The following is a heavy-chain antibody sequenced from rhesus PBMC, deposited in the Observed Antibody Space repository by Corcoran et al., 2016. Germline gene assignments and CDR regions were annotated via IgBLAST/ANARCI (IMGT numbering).Heavy chain of an antibody. Sequence: QVQIQESGPGLVKPSETLTLTCAVSGGSISDDYYWSWIRQPPGKGLEWIGYIYGSGGGTNYNPSLKTRVTISKDTSKNQFSLKLSSVTAADTAVYYCARDKADSGYYLWYFDLWGPGTPITISS. CDR3: ARDKADSGYYLWYFDL. V-gene: IGHV4-106*01. D-gene: IGHD3-28*01. CDR2: IYGSGGGT. J-gene: IGHJ2*01. CDR1: GGSISDDYY.